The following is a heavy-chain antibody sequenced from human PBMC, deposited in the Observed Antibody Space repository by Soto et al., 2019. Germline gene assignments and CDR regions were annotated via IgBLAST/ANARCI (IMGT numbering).Heavy chain of an antibody. CDR2: INHNTNT. Sequence: QVHLQQWGAGLLKPSETLSLTCAVYGGSFSDTYWNWFRQPPGKRLEWIGEINHNTNTIYNPSLTSRVTISVDTSKNHCSLKLTSVTAADTAVYYCARGVILFRGSFDPWGQGTLVTVSS. CDR1: GGSFSDTY. CDR3: ARGVILFRGSFDP. V-gene: IGHV4-34*01. D-gene: IGHD2-15*01. J-gene: IGHJ5*02.